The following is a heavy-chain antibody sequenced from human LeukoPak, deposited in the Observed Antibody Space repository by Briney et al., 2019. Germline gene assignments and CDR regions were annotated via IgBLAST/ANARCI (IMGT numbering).Heavy chain of an antibody. CDR1: GFTFGSYA. V-gene: IGHV3-23*01. Sequence: PGGSLRLSCAASGFTFGSYAMSWVRQAPGKGLEWVSAISGSGGSTYYADSVKGRFTISRDNSKNTLYLQMNSLRAEDTDVYYCAKRRDYYDILTGYYDYWGQGTLVTVSS. CDR3: AKRRDYYDILTGYYDY. CDR2: ISGSGGST. J-gene: IGHJ4*02. D-gene: IGHD3-9*01.